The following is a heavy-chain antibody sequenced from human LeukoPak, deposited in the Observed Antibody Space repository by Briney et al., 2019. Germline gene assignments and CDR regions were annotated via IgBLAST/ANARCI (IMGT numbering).Heavy chain of an antibody. Sequence: SETLSLTCTVSGGSISSYYWSWIRQPAGKGLEWIGRIYISGSGSTNYNPSLKSRVTISVDTSKNQFSLKLTSVTAADTAVYYCARDYYGSGSYYYDYWGQGTLVTVSS. CDR3: ARDYYGSGSYYYDY. J-gene: IGHJ4*02. V-gene: IGHV4-4*07. D-gene: IGHD3-10*01. CDR1: GGSISSYY. CDR2: IYISGSGST.